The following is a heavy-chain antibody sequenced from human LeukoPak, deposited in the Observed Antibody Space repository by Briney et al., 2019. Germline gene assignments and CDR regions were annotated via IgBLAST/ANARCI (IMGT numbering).Heavy chain of an antibody. Sequence: PGGSLRLSCAASGFTFSNYAMSWVCQAPGKGLEWVSTIGAGGGSTYYADSVKGRFTISSDKSTNTLYLLMNSLSAEDTAVYYCAEAYCSGGSCYVRGFDYWGQGTLVTVSS. CDR3: AEAYCSGGSCYVRGFDY. CDR2: IGAGGGST. V-gene: IGHV3-23*01. D-gene: IGHD2-15*01. J-gene: IGHJ4*02. CDR1: GFTFSNYA.